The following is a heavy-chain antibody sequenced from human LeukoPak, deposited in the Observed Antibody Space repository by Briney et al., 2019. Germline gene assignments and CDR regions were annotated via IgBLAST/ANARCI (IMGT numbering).Heavy chain of an antibody. CDR2: INHTGST. V-gene: IGHV4-34*01. CDR1: GGSISGYY. CDR3: ARRSFEHSSGYYSRGAFAI. Sequence: SETLSLTCAVYGGSISGYYWSWIRQPPGKGLEWIGEINHTGSTNYSPSLKSRVTISVDTSKNQFSLKLSSVTAADTAVYYCARRSFEHSSGYYSRGAFAIWGQGTMVTVSS. J-gene: IGHJ3*02. D-gene: IGHD3-22*01.